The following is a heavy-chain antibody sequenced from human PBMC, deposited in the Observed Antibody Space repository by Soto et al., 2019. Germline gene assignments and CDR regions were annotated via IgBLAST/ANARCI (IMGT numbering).Heavy chain of an antibody. V-gene: IGHV6-1*01. Sequence: SQTLSLTCAISGDSVSSNSAAWNWIRQSPSRGPEWLGRTYYRSRWYNDYAVSVRSRITVNPDTSKNQFSLQLTSVTPEDTAVYYCAGTTSHQWYYMDVWGKGTTVTVSS. J-gene: IGHJ6*03. CDR3: AGTTSHQWYYMDV. CDR2: TYYRSRWYN. D-gene: IGHD1-7*01. CDR1: GDSVSSNSAA.